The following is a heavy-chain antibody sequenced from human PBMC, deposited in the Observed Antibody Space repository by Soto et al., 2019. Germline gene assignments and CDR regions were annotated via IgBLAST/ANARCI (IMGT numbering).Heavy chain of an antibody. CDR2: IYHGGST. V-gene: IGHV4-38-2*01. CDR3: ARRLESFYDFYSGSAAFDI. Sequence: SETLSLTCAVSGYSISSGYYWGWLRQPPGKGLEWIGSIYHGGSTYYNPSLNSRVTLSIDMTNNHVSLILDSVTAADTAVYYCARRLESFYDFYSGSAAFDIWGQGTMVTVSS. CDR1: GYSISSGYY. D-gene: IGHD3-10*01. J-gene: IGHJ3*02.